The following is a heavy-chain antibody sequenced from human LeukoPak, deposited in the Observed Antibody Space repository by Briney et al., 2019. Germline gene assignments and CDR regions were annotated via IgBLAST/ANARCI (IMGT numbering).Heavy chain of an antibody. CDR3: ARDGGIVGAANPYFDY. Sequence: SETLSLTCTVSGYSISIGYYWGWIRQPPGKGLEWIGRMYHSGSTYYNPSLKSRVTISVDTSKNHFSLKLSSVTASDTALYHCARDGGIVGAANPYFDYWGQGTLVTVSS. V-gene: IGHV4-38-2*02. CDR2: MYHSGST. J-gene: IGHJ4*02. CDR1: GYSISIGYY. D-gene: IGHD1-26*01.